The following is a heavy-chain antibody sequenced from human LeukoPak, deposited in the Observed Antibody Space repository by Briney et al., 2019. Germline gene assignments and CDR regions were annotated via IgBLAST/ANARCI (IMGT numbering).Heavy chain of an antibody. V-gene: IGHV4-38-2*02. J-gene: IGHJ4*02. Sequence: PSETLSLTCTVSGYSISSGYSWGWIRQPPGKGLEWIGSIYHSGSTYYNPSLKSRVTISVDTSKNQFSLKLNSVTAADTAVYYCARETTYYYDSSGYSDDWGQGTLVTVSS. CDR1: GYSISSGYS. CDR3: ARETTYYYDSSGYSDD. CDR2: IYHSGST. D-gene: IGHD3-22*01.